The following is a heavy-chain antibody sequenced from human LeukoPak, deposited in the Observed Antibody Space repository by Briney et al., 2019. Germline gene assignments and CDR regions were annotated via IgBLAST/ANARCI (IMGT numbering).Heavy chain of an antibody. CDR2: IWYDGSTK. CDR1: GFTFSSYG. J-gene: IGHJ4*02. V-gene: IGHV3-33*01. Sequence: GGSLRLSCAASGFTFSSYGMHWVRQAPGKGLEWVAVIWYDGSTKYYADYVKGRFTISRDNSKNTLYLQINSLRAEDTAVYYCATFDYSSDYWGQGTLVTVSS. CDR3: ATFDYSSDY. D-gene: IGHD3-9*01.